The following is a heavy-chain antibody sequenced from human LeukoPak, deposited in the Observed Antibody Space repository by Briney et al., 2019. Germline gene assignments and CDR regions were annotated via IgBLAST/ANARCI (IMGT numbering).Heavy chain of an antibody. CDR2: IKSKVDGGTT. V-gene: IGHV3-15*01. J-gene: IGHJ4*02. D-gene: IGHD3-22*01. CDR1: GFTFKNAW. CDR3: TTEGDSSGYTPFDY. Sequence: PGGSLRLSCAASGFTFKNAWPSWVRQAPGKGLEWVGRIKSKVDGGTTQYAAPVKGRFSISRDDSKDTLYLQMNSLKTEDTAIYYCTTEGDSSGYTPFDYWGQGTLVTVSS.